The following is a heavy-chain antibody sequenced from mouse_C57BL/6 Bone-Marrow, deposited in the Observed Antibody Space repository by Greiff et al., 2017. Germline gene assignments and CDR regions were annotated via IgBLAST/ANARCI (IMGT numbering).Heavy chain of an antibody. CDR1: GFTFSSYA. V-gene: IGHV5-4*01. Sequence: EVQGVESGGGLVKPGGSLKLSCAASGFTFSSYAMSWVRQTPEKRLEWVATISDGGSYTYYPDNVKGRFTISRDNAKNNLYLQMSHLKSEDTAMYYCARTNWDGIAYWGQGTLVTVSA. D-gene: IGHD4-1*01. CDR2: ISDGGSYT. CDR3: ARTNWDGIAY. J-gene: IGHJ3*01.